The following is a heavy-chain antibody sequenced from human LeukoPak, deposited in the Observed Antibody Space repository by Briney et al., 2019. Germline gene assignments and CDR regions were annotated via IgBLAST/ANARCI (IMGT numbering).Heavy chain of an antibody. CDR1: GYTFTSYG. D-gene: IGHD3-3*01. CDR2: ISAYSGNT. V-gene: IGHV1-18*01. J-gene: IGHJ4*02. Sequence: ASVKVSCKTSGYTFTSYGINWVRQAPGQGLEWLGWISAYSGNTNSAQKLQGRVTMTTDTSTSTAYMELSSLRSEDTAVYYCARERNYDPSFDYWGQGTLVTVSS. CDR3: ARERNYDPSFDY.